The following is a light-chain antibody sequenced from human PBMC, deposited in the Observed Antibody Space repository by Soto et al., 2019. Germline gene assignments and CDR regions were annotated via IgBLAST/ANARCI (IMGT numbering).Light chain of an antibody. Sequence: QSVLTQPPSASGSPGQSVTISCTGTSSDVGGYNYVSWYQQHPGKAPKLMIYEVNKRPSGVPDRFSGSKSGNTASPTVSGLQAEDEADYYCSSYAGSNNFWVFGGGTKLTVL. V-gene: IGLV2-8*01. J-gene: IGLJ3*02. CDR1: SSDVGGYNY. CDR2: EVN. CDR3: SSYAGSNNFWV.